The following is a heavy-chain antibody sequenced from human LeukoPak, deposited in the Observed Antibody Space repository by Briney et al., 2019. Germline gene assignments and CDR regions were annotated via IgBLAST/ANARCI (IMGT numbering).Heavy chain of an antibody. Sequence: PGGSLRLSCAGSGFTFRSYWMSWARQAPGKGLEWVAKINEDGSDKYYVDSVKGRFTISRDNAKNSLYLQMNSLRAEDTAVYVYYCARDSLAGAFFEYWGQGTLVTVSS. CDR2: INEDGSDK. V-gene: IGHV3-7*01. D-gene: IGHD6-13*01. CDR3: ARDSLAGAFFEY. CDR1: GFTFRSYW. J-gene: IGHJ4*02.